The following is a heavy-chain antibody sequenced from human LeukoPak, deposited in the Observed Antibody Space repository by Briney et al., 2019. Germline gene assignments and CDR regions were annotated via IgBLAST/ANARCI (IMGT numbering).Heavy chain of an antibody. D-gene: IGHD4-23*01. CDR1: GGSFSGYY. CDR3: ARLLNDYGGNPVPFDY. Sequence: SETLSLTCAVYGGSFSGYYWSWIRQPPGKGLEWIGEINHSGSTYYNPSLKSRVTISVDTSKNQFSLKLSSVTAADTAVYYCARLLNDYGGNPVPFDYWGQGTLVTVSS. CDR2: INHSGST. J-gene: IGHJ4*02. V-gene: IGHV4-34*01.